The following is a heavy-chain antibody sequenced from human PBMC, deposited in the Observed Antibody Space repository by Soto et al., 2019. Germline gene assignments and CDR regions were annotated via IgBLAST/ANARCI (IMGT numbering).Heavy chain of an antibody. CDR3: ARGLDNYPYYFDY. V-gene: IGHV4-59*01. CDR1: GGSLSTYY. Sequence: SETLSLTCTVSGGSLSTYYWSWIRQPPGKGLEWIGYIYYSGSTNYNPSLKSRVTISVDTSKNQFPLKLNSVTAADAAVYYCARGLDNYPYYFDYWGPGTLVTVSS. CDR2: IYYSGST. J-gene: IGHJ4*02. D-gene: IGHD1-1*01.